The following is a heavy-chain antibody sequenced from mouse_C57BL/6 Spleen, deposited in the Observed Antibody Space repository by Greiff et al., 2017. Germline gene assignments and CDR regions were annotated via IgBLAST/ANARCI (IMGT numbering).Heavy chain of an antibody. CDR1: GYTFTSYW. J-gene: IGHJ1*03. V-gene: IGHV1-53*01. CDR2: INPSNGGT. D-gene: IGHD1-1*01. Sequence: QVQLQQPGTELVKPGASVKLSCKASGYTFTSYWMHWVKQRPGQGLEWIGNINPSNGGTNYNEKLKSKATLTVDKSSSTAYMQLSSLTSEDSAVYYCARPVTTLVATNYWYFDVWGTGTTVTVSS. CDR3: ARPVTTLVATNYWYFDV.